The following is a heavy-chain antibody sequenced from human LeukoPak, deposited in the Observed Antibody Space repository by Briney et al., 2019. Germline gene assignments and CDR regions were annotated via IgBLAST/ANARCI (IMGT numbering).Heavy chain of an antibody. D-gene: IGHD3-3*02. V-gene: IGHV3-21*01. CDR3: AKLSTTWFDP. CDR1: GFTFRNSN. Sequence: PGGSLRLSCAASGFTFRNSNMNWVRQAPGKGLEWVSSISTSSANIYYADSVKGRFTISRDNAKNSLYLQMNSLRAEDTAVYSCAKLSTTWFDPWGQGTLVTVSS. CDR2: ISTSSANI. J-gene: IGHJ5*02.